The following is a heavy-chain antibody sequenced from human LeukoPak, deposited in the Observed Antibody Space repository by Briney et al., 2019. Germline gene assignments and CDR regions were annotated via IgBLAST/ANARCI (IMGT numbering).Heavy chain of an antibody. D-gene: IGHD4-17*01. CDR2: ISSGSTTI. Sequence: GGSLRLSCAASGFTFSSFSMNWVRQSPGKGLEWVSYISSGSTTIYYADSVKGRFTISRDNAENSLYLQMNSLRAEDTAVYYCARALIGDYDKLDYWGQGTLVTVSS. J-gene: IGHJ4*02. CDR3: ARALIGDYDKLDY. CDR1: GFTFSSFS. V-gene: IGHV3-48*01.